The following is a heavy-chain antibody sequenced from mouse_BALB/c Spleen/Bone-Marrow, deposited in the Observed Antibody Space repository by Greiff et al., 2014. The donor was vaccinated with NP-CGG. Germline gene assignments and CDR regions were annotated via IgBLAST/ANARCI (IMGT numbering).Heavy chain of an antibody. J-gene: IGHJ2*01. Sequence: VQLQQPGGGLVQPGGSPKLSCTASGFDFSRYWMSWVRQAPGKGLQWIGEINPESSTINYTPSLKDKFIISRDNAKNTLYLQMSKVRSEDTALYYCARLSYYGLTDYWGQGTTLTVSS. CDR2: INPESSTI. CDR1: GFDFSRYW. D-gene: IGHD1-2*01. V-gene: IGHV4-1*02. CDR3: ARLSYYGLTDY.